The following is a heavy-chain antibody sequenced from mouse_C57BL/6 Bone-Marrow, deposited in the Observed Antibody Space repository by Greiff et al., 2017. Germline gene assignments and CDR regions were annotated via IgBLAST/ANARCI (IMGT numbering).Heavy chain of an antibody. CDR2: INPSSGYT. J-gene: IGHJ1*03. V-gene: IGHV1-7*01. Sequence: QVQLQQSGAELAKPGASVKLSCKASGYTFTSYWMHWVKQRPGQGLEWIGYINPSSGYTKYNQKFKDKATLTEDKSSSTAFRQLSSLTYEDAAVYYCAIGIYYDGSSYGGWYCDVWGTGTTVTVAS. CDR3: AIGIYYDGSSYGGWYCDV. D-gene: IGHD1-1*01. CDR1: GYTFTSYW.